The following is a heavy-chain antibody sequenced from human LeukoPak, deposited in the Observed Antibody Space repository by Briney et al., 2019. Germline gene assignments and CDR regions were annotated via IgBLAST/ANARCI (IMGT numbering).Heavy chain of an antibody. CDR1: GFTFGSYS. CDR2: ISAGGITT. D-gene: IGHD2-2*01. CDR3: AKDRHAPGRYCSSTTCFPFDS. Sequence: GGSLRLSCAASGFTFGSYSMSWVRQAPGKGLEWVSVISAGGITTYYADSVKGRFTISRDNSKKTLYLQMNSLRAEDTAVYYCAKDRHAPGRYCSSTTCFPFDSWGQGTLVTVSS. J-gene: IGHJ5*01. V-gene: IGHV3-23*01.